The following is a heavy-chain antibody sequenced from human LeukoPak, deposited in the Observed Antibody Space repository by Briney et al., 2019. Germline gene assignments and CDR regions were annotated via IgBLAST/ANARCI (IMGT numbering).Heavy chain of an antibody. Sequence: SETLSLTCTVSGGSISSYYWNWIRQPAGKGLEYIGRTYTGGSTNYNPSLKSRVTMSVDTSKNQFSLELSSVTAADTAVYYCVGGTYYGGDSWGQGTLVTVSS. CDR2: TYTGGST. CDR3: VGGTYYGGDS. V-gene: IGHV4-4*07. CDR1: GGSISSYY. J-gene: IGHJ4*02. D-gene: IGHD1-26*01.